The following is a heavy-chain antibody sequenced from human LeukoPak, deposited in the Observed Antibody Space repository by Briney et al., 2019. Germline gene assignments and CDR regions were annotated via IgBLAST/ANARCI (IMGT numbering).Heavy chain of an antibody. V-gene: IGHV4-4*02. Sequence: PSETLSLTCAVSGDSISSNSWWSWVRLPPGKGLEWIGEIYHSGSTNYNPSLKSRVTISVDKSKNQFSLKLRSVTAADTAVYHCARKGLRSGYVPLDYWGQGNLVTVSS. J-gene: IGHJ4*02. CDR1: GDSISSNSW. CDR3: ARKGLRSGYVPLDY. D-gene: IGHD3-3*01. CDR2: IYHSGST.